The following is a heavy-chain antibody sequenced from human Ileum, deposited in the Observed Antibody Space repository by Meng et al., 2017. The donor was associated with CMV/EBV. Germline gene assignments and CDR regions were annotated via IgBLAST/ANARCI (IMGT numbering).Heavy chain of an antibody. J-gene: IGHJ3*02. V-gene: IGHV1-2*02. CDR3: ARAHNDYWTGYLDGFDI. D-gene: IGHD3/OR15-3a*01. Sequence: ASVKVSCKASGYTFSDYHMHWVRQAPGQGLEWMGWVNPKNGGIQYAQRFRGRVTMTRDTSTSTAFMELSSLRSDDTAVYYCARAHNDYWTGYLDGFDIWGQGKRV. CDR2: VNPKNGGI. CDR1: GYTFSDYH.